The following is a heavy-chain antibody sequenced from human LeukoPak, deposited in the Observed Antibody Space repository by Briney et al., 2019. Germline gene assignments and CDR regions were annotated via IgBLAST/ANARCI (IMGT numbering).Heavy chain of an antibody. J-gene: IGHJ3*02. CDR1: GFIFTNAW. V-gene: IGHV3-15*01. Sequence: GKSLRLSCAGSGFIFTNAWMNWVRQAPGKGLEWVGRIKSKVDGETADYAAPVKGKFIISRDDSRNTVYLQMSSLEPEDTAVYYCATGGYAFDIWGQGTMATVSS. CDR2: IKSKVDGETA. CDR3: ATGGYAFDI. D-gene: IGHD3-16*01.